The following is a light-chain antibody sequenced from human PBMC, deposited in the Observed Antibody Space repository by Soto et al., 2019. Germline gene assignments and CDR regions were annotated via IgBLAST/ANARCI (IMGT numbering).Light chain of an antibody. Sequence: SYELTQPLSVSVPLGQTASITCGGNNIGTRNVHWYQQKPGQAPVLVVYRDSNRPSGMPERFSGSNSGNTATLTISRAQAGDEADYYCHVWDSSTAVFGGGTKLTVL. V-gene: IGLV3-9*01. CDR3: HVWDSSTAV. CDR1: NIGTRN. J-gene: IGLJ3*02. CDR2: RDS.